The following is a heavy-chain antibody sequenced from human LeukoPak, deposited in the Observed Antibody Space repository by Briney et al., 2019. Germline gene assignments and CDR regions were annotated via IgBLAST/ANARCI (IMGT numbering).Heavy chain of an antibody. J-gene: IGHJ5*02. CDR1: GGSFSGYY. Sequence: PSETLSLTCAVYGGSFSGYYWSWIRQPPGKGLEWIGEINHSGSTNYNPSLKSRVTISVDTSKNQFSLKLSSVTAADTAVYYYARGRVGYSHHPSDPWGQGTLVTVSS. D-gene: IGHD6-13*01. CDR2: INHSGST. CDR3: ARGRVGYSHHPSDP. V-gene: IGHV4-34*01.